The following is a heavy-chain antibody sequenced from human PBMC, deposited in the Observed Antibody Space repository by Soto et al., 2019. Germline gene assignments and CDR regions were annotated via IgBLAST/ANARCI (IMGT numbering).Heavy chain of an antibody. Sequence: ASVKVSCKASGYTFTTYGIHWVRQAPGQRLEWMGWINAGNGNTKYSQKFQGRVTITKDTSASTAYMELSSLRSEDTAVYYCARGPLVVLNYFESWAQGTLVTGSS. J-gene: IGHJ4*02. CDR2: INAGNGNT. CDR3: ARGPLVVLNYFES. CDR1: GYTFTTYG. V-gene: IGHV1-3*01.